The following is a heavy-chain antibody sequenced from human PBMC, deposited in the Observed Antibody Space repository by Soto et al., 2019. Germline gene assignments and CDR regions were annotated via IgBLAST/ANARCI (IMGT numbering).Heavy chain of an antibody. CDR2: IIPIFGTA. D-gene: IGHD6-13*01. Sequence: SVKVSCKASGGTFSSYAISWVRQAPGQGLEWMGGIIPIFGTANYAQKFQGRVTITADESTSTAYMELSSLRSEDTAVYYCARGGHTWYRTPPYRSSYLFDYCGQRPLVSVAS. CDR1: GGTFSSYA. J-gene: IGHJ4*02. V-gene: IGHV1-69*13. CDR3: ARGGHTWYRTPPYRSSYLFDY.